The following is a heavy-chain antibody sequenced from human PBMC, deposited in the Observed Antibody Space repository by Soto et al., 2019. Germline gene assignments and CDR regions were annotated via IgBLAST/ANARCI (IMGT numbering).Heavy chain of an antibody. V-gene: IGHV3-73*02. CDR3: TSPGYRYGTLYYYYGMDV. CDR2: IRSKANSYAT. Sequence: EVQLLESGGGLVQPGGSLKLSCAASGFTFSGSAMHWVRQASGKGLEWVGRIRSKANSYATAYAASVKGRFTISRDDSKNTAYLQMNSLKTEDTAVYYCTSPGYRYGTLYYYYGMDVWGLGTTVTVSS. J-gene: IGHJ6*02. CDR1: GFTFSGSA. D-gene: IGHD5-18*01.